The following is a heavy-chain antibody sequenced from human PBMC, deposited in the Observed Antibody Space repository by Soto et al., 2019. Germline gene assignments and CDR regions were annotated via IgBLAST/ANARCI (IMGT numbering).Heavy chain of an antibody. V-gene: IGHV3-20*01. CDR1: GFTFDDYG. CDR3: ARATEEYYYYYMDV. CDR2: INWNGGST. J-gene: IGHJ6*03. Sequence: GGSLRLSCAASGFTFDDYGMSWVRQAPGKGLEWVSGINWNGGSTGYADSVKGRFTISRDNAKNSLYLQMNSLRAEDTALYHCARATEEYYYYYMDVWGKGTTVTVSS.